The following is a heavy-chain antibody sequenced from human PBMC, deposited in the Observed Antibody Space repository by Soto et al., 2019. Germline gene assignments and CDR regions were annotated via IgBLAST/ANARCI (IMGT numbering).Heavy chain of an antibody. V-gene: IGHV3-53*01. J-gene: IGHJ6*02. D-gene: IGHD2-21*01. CDR3: ARGGGDCCYGMDV. CDR2: IYSGGST. Sequence: EVQLVESRGGLIQPGGSLRLSCAASGFTVSSNYMSWVRQAPGKGLEWVSVIYSGGSTYYADSVKGRFTISKDNSKNTLYLQMNSLRAEDTAVYYCARGGGDCCYGMDVWGQGTTVTVSS. CDR1: GFTVSSNY.